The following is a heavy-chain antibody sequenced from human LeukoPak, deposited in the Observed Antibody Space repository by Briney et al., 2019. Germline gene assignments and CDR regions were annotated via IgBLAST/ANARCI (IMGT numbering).Heavy chain of an antibody. Sequence: ASVKVSCKASGYTFTSYYMHWVRQAPGQGLEWMGIINPSGGSTSNAQKFQGRVTMNRDTSTSTVYMELSSLRSEDTAVYYCARTYYYDSSGPSGWFDPWGQGTLVTVSS. CDR1: GYTFTSYY. CDR3: ARTYYYDSSGPSGWFDP. D-gene: IGHD3-22*01. V-gene: IGHV1-46*01. CDR2: INPSGGST. J-gene: IGHJ5*02.